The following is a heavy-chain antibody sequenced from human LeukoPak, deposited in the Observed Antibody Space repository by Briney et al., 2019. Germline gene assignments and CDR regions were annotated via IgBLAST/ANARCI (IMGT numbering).Heavy chain of an antibody. D-gene: IGHD6-13*01. CDR3: AGYSSSWYPNWFDP. Sequence: PGGSLRLSCAASGFTFSSYAMSWVRQAPGKGPEWVSAISGSGGSTYYADSVKGRFTISRDNSKNTLYLQMNSLRAEDTAVYYCAGYSSSWYPNWFDPWGQGTLVTVSS. CDR1: GFTFSSYA. V-gene: IGHV3-23*01. J-gene: IGHJ5*02. CDR2: ISGSGGST.